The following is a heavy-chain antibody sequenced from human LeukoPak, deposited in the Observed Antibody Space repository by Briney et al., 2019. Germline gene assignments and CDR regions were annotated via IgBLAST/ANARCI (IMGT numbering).Heavy chain of an antibody. D-gene: IGHD2-2*01. CDR2: INPNSGGT. V-gene: IGHV1-2*02. J-gene: IGHJ5*02. Sequence: ASVKVSCKASGYIFIGYYMHWVRQAPGQGLEWMGWINPNSGGTNYAQKFQGRVTMTRDTSISTAYMELSRLRSDDTAVYYCARGLVVPAAISMNWFDPWGQGTLVTVSS. CDR3: ARGLVVPAAISMNWFDP. CDR1: GYIFIGYY.